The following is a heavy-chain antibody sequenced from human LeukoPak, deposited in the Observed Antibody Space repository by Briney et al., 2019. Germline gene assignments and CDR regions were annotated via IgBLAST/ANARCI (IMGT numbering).Heavy chain of an antibody. CDR2: ISYDGSNK. V-gene: IGHV3-30-3*01. D-gene: IGHD4-17*01. Sequence: PGGSLRLSCAASGFTFSSYAMHWVRQAPGKGLEWVAVISYDGSNKYYADSVKGRFTISRDNYKNTLYLQMNSLRAEDTAVYYCVRETMPSGRYGELHVWGQGTTVTVSS. CDR3: VRETMPSGRYGELHV. J-gene: IGHJ6*02. CDR1: GFTFSSYA.